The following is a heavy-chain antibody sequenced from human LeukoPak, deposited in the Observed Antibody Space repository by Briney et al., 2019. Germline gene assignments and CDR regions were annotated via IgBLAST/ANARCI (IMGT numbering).Heavy chain of an antibody. V-gene: IGHV3-74*01. CDR3: ARLGGGGYAAGEAFEV. D-gene: IGHD3-22*01. Sequence: GGSLRLSCAASGFSFRSCWMHWVRQAPGKELVWASRINGDGSTTNYADSVRGRFTISRDNAKNTLYLQRSSRGGGDSAVDLCARLGGGGYAAGEAFEVWGGGRMVTVSS. CDR2: INGDGSTT. CDR1: GFSFRSCW. J-gene: IGHJ3*01.